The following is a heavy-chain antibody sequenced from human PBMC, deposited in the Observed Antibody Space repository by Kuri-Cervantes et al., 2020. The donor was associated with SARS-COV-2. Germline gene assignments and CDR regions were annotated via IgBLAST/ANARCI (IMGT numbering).Heavy chain of an antibody. CDR2: ISYDGSNK. CDR1: GFTFSSYG. V-gene: IGHV3-30*03. D-gene: IGHD2-2*01. CDR3: ARDLGVVVPAIDYGMDV. J-gene: IGHJ6*02. Sequence: GESLKISCAASGFTFSSYGMHWVRQAPGKGLEWVAVISYDGSNKYYADSVKGRFTISRDNSKNTLYLQMNSLRAEDTAVYYCARDLGVVVPAIDYGMDVWSQGTTVTVSS.